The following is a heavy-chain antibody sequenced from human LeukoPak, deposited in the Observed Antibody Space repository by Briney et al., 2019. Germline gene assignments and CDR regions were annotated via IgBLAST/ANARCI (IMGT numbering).Heavy chain of an antibody. CDR2: VYYSGTT. V-gene: IGHV4-39*07. CDR1: GGSISSSSYY. D-gene: IGHD6-19*01. Sequence: SETLSLTCTVSGGSISSSSYYWGWIRQPPGKGLEWIGSVYYSGTTSYNPSLKSRVTISVDMSKNHFSLRLRSVTAADTAMYYCARGTLYRGWSYYLDFWGQGSQVTVSS. J-gene: IGHJ4*02. CDR3: ARGTLYRGWSYYLDF.